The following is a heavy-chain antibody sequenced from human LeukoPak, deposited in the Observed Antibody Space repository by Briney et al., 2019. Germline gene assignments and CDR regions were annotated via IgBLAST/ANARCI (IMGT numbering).Heavy chain of an antibody. CDR2: ISSSGTYI. D-gene: IGHD3-22*01. J-gene: IGHJ4*02. Sequence: GGSLRLSCAASGFTFSRFSMNWVRQAPGKGLEWVSSISSSGTYIYYADSVKGRFTISRDSAKNSLYLQMNSLRAEDTTVYYCAREEYYYDSSGYYYRGSFDYWGQGTLVTVSS. CDR1: GFTFSRFS. CDR3: AREEYYYDSSGYYYRGSFDY. V-gene: IGHV3-21*01.